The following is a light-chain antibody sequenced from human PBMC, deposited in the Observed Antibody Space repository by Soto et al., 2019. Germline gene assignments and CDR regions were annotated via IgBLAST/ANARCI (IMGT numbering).Light chain of an antibody. V-gene: IGLV1-47*01. Sequence: QSVLTQPPSASGTPGQRVTISCSGSSSNIGSNYVYWYQQLPGTAPKLLIYRNNQRPSGVPDRFSGSKSGTSASLAISGLRSEDEADYDCAACDDRLSGVVFGGATKLPVL. CDR1: SSNIGSNY. CDR2: RNN. CDR3: AACDDRLSGVV. J-gene: IGLJ2*01.